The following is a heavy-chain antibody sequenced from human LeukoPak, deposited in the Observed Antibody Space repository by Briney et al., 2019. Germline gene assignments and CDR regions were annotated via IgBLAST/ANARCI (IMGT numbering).Heavy chain of an antibody. CDR1: GGTFSSYA. CDR3: ARAERGILTKNAFDI. V-gene: IGHV1-69*01. D-gene: IGHD3-9*01. J-gene: IGHJ3*02. Sequence: SVKVSCKASGGTFSSYAISWVRQAPGQGLEWMGGIIPIFGTANYAQEFQGRVMITADESTSTAYMELSSLRSEDTAVYYCARAERGILTKNAFDIWGQGTMVIVSS. CDR2: IIPIFGTA.